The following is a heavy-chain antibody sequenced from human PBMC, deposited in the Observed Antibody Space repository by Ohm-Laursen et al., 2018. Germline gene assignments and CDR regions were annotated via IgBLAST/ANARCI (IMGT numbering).Heavy chain of an antibody. CDR1: GGSIRNYY. V-gene: IGHV4-59*01. J-gene: IGHJ4*02. CDR2: IYYSGST. Sequence: SGTLSLTCTVSGGSIRNYYWSWIRQTPGKRLEWIGYIYYSGSTTYNSSLKSRVTISVDTSKNQFSLKLNSVTAADTAVYYCVRDNYFDYWGQGTLVIVSS. CDR3: VRDNYFDY.